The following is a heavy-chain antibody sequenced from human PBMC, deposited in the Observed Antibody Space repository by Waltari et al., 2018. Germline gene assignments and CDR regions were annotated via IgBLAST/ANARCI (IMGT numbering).Heavy chain of an antibody. V-gene: IGHV4-59*11. D-gene: IGHD5-12*01. CDR3: AKVGGVIVARYYFDY. Sequence: QVQLQESGPGLVKPSETLSLTCTVSGGSISSHYWSWIRQPPGKGLEWIGYIYYSGSTNYNPSLKSRVTISVDTSKNQFSLKLSSVTAADTAVYYCAKVGGVIVARYYFDYWGQGTLVTVSS. CDR2: IYYSGST. J-gene: IGHJ4*02. CDR1: GGSISSHY.